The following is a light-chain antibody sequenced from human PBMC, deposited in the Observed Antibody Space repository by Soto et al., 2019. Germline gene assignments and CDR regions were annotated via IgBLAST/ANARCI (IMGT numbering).Light chain of an antibody. V-gene: IGKV1-8*01. Sequence: AIRMTQSPSSFSASTGDRVTITCRASQGISSYLAWYQQKPEKAPKLLIYAASTLQSGVPSRFSGSGSGTDFTLTISCLQSEDFATYYWQQYYSYPYTFGQGTKLEIK. J-gene: IGKJ2*01. CDR2: AAS. CDR1: QGISSY. CDR3: QQYYSYPYT.